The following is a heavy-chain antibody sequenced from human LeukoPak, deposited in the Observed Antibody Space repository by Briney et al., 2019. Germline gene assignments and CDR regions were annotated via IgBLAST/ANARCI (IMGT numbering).Heavy chain of an antibody. J-gene: IGHJ6*02. CDR1: GGFFSTYY. CDR3: TSGRAGNYYYYYGMDV. Sequence: SETLTLTCSVSGGFFSTYYWSWIRQPPGKGLEWIGYIYNSGDTKYNPSLKSRLTISVDTSKNQFSLHLSSVTSADTAVYYCTSGRAGNYYYYYGMDVWGPATTVTLSS. D-gene: IGHD6-19*01. V-gene: IGHV4-59*01. CDR2: IYNSGDT.